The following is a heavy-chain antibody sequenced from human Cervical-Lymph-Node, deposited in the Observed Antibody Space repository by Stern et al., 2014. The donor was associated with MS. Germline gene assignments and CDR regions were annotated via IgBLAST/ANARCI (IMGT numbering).Heavy chain of an antibody. Sequence: VQLVESGPGLVKPSQTLSLPCRVSGASIGLGPYYWSWIRPVPGKGLALIGTICCSGTSFSTPSLKRRLSTSLDTSNTPFSLKLDSVTAADTAVYDCAKGPREGGGSGKYCDGVDGGGQGTTGSGS. J-gene: IGHJ6*02. V-gene: IGHV4-31*03. CDR2: ICCSGTS. CDR3: AKGPREGGGSGKYCDGVDG. CDR1: GASIGLGPYY. D-gene: IGHD3-16*01.